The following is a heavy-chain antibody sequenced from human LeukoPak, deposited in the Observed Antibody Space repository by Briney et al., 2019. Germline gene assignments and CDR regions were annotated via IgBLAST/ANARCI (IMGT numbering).Heavy chain of an antibody. CDR3: ARGTSGDYVDY. V-gene: IGHV4-34*01. CDR2: INHSGST. CDR1: GGSFSGYY. J-gene: IGHJ4*02. D-gene: IGHD4-17*01. Sequence: SETLSLTCAVYGGSFSGYYRSWIRQPPGKGLEWIGEINHSGSTNYNPSLKSRVTISVDTSKNQFSLKLSSVTAADTAVYYCARGTSGDYVDYWGQGTLVTVSS.